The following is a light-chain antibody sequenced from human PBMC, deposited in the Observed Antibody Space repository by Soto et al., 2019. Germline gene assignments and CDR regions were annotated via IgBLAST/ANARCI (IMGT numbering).Light chain of an antibody. Sequence: QSALTQPASVSGSPGQSITISCTGNSSDIGGYKYVSWYQQHPGKAPKLMIYEVTYRPSGVSDRSSGSKSGNTASLTVSGLQAEDEADYYCSSYTSSGTLYVFGTGTKLTVL. CDR1: SSDIGGYKY. CDR2: EVT. CDR3: SSYTSSGTLYV. J-gene: IGLJ1*01. V-gene: IGLV2-14*01.